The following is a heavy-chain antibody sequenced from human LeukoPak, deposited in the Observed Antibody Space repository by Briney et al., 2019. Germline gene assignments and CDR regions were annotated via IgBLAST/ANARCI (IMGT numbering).Heavy chain of an antibody. V-gene: IGHV4-39*01. CDR1: GDSIRTNSYY. CDR3: ARQAGLDILAGYWFDL. CDR2: VFYSGST. D-gene: IGHD3-9*01. Sequence: PSETLSLTXQVSGDSIRTNSYYWAWIRQHPGAGLEWIGSVFYSGSTYYTPSLKSRVYISADPSKNSFSLKLTSVTAADTAVYYCARQAGLDILAGYWFDLWGQGTLVSVS. J-gene: IGHJ5*02.